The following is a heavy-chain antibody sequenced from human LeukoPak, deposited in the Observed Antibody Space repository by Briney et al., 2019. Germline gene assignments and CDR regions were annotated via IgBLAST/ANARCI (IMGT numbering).Heavy chain of an antibody. CDR1: GYTFTSYD. D-gene: IGHD1-14*01. Sequence: ASVKVSGKASGYTFTSYDINWVRQATGQGLEWMGWMNPNSGNTGYAQKFQGRVTMTRNTSISTAYMELSSLRSEDTAVYYCGRAPRDRRMDVWGQGTTVTVSS. CDR3: GRAPRDRRMDV. J-gene: IGHJ6*02. V-gene: IGHV1-8*01. CDR2: MNPNSGNT.